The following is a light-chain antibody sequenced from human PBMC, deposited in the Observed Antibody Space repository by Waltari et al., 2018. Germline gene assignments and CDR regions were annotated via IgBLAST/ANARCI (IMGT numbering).Light chain of an antibody. Sequence: EIVLTQSPGTLSLSPGERATLSCRASQSVGKSLAWYQQKPGQAPRLLIYDASSRATGIPDRFSGSGFGTDFSQTISRLEPEDFAVYYCQKYVSLPATFGQGTKVEIK. CDR2: DAS. J-gene: IGKJ1*01. CDR3: QKYVSLPAT. V-gene: IGKV3-20*01. CDR1: QSVGKS.